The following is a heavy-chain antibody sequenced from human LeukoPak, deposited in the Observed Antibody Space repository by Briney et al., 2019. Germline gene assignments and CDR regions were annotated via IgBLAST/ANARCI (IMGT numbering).Heavy chain of an antibody. CDR3: ARDGRFPPEVLPRYFDY. CDR2: IYYSGST. V-gene: IGHV4-39*07. J-gene: IGHJ4*02. Sequence: SETLSLTCTVSGGSINSSTYYWGWIRQPPGKGLEWIGSIYYSGSTYYNPSLKSRVTISVDTSKNQFSLKLSSVTAADTAVYYCARDGRFPPEVLPRYFDYWGQGTLVTVSS. D-gene: IGHD1-26*01. CDR1: GGSINSSTYY.